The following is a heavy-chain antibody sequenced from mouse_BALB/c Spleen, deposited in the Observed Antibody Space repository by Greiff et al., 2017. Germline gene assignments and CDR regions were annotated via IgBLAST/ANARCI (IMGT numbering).Heavy chain of an antibody. D-gene: IGHD1-1*01. CDR1: GYTFTSYW. V-gene: IGHV1-7*01. CDR2: INPSTGYT. J-gene: IGHJ4*01. CDR3: ARSYYYGSRKGDY. Sequence: QVQLQQSGAELAKPGASVKMSCKASGYTFTSYWMHWVKQRPGQGLEWIGYINPSTGYTEYNQKFKDKATLTADKSSSTAYMQLSSLTSEDSAVYYCARSYYYGSRKGDYWGQGTSVTVSS.